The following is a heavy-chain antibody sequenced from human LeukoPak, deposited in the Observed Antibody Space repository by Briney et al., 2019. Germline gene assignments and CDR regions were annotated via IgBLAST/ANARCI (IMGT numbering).Heavy chain of an antibody. D-gene: IGHD1-26*01. CDR3: ARDPQTIVGATNHFDY. J-gene: IGHJ4*02. Sequence: GGSLRLSCAASGLTFNKYSMNWARQAPGKGLEWVSYISSSSSTIYYADSVKGRFTISRDNAKNSLYLQMNSLRDEDTAVYYCARDPQTIVGATNHFDYWGQGTLVTVSS. CDR1: GLTFNKYS. V-gene: IGHV3-48*02. CDR2: ISSSSSTI.